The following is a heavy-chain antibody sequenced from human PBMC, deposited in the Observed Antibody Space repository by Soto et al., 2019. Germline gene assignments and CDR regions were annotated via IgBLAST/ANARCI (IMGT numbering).Heavy chain of an antibody. CDR3: ASDYGTIDY. CDR2: ISSSSSYI. V-gene: IGHV3-21*01. CDR1: GFTPSRYA. D-gene: IGHD4-17*01. Sequence: AGGARRDPWCGSGFTPSRYALHRVRQAPGKGLEWVSSISSSSSYIYYADSVKGRFTISRDNAKNSLYLQMNSLRAEDTAVYYCASDYGTIDYWGQGTLVTVSS. J-gene: IGHJ4*02.